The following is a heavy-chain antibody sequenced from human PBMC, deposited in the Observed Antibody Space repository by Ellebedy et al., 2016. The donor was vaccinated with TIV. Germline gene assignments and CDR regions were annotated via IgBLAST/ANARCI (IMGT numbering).Heavy chain of an antibody. CDR3: ARENGVRGVIIKTYYYGLDV. Sequence: GESLKISCVASGFTFTSHGMNWVRQAPGKGLEWVAHISGSSSTITYAASVRGRVTVSRDNARNALYLQMNNLRGEDTAVYFCARENGVRGVIIKTYYYGLDVWGRGTTVTVSS. D-gene: IGHD3-10*01. CDR2: ISGSSSTI. CDR1: GFTFTSHG. J-gene: IGHJ6*02. V-gene: IGHV3-48*03.